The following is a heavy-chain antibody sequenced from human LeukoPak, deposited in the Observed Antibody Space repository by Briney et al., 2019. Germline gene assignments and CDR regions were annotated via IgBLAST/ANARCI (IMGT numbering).Heavy chain of an antibody. CDR3: ARGAIYYGSGSYYNY. J-gene: IGHJ4*02. V-gene: IGHV4-34*01. Sequence: ASETLSLTCAVYGGSFSGYYWSWIRQPPGKGLEWIGEINHSGSINYNASLKSRATISIDTSKKQFSLKLNSVTAADTAVYYCARGAIYYGSGSYYNYWGQGTLVTVSS. D-gene: IGHD3-10*01. CDR2: INHSGSI. CDR1: GGSFSGYY.